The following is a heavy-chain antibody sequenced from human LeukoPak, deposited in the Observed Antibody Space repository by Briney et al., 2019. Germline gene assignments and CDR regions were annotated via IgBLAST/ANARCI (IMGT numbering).Heavy chain of an antibody. J-gene: IGHJ6*03. CDR3: AKDARLIHLWSIVYYYYYMDV. CDR1: GFTFDGHA. CDR2: ISGDGDRT. D-gene: IGHD5-18*01. V-gene: IGHV3-43*02. Sequence: QPGGSLRLSCAASGFTFDGHAMHWVRQAPGKGLEWVSVISGDGDRTYYADSVKGRFTVSRDNSKNSLYLQLNSLGSEDTALYYCAKDARLIHLWSIVYYYYYMDVWGKGTAVTVSS.